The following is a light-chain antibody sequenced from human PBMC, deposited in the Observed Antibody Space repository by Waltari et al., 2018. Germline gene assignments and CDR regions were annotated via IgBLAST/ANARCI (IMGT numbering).Light chain of an antibody. V-gene: IGLV3-21*04. CDR1: NIGTYS. Sequence: SYVVTQPPSVSVAPGEPATITCGGANIGTYSVHWYQQKAGQAPVLVIFYDTDRPPGIPERFAGSNSGNTATLTISRVEAGDEASYYCHVWHPDVDPGVFGTGTEVTVL. CDR3: HVWHPDVDPGV. CDR2: YDT. J-gene: IGLJ1*01.